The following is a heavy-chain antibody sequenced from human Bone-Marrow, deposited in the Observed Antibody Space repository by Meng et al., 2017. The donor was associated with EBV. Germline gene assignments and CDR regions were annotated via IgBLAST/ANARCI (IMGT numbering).Heavy chain of an antibody. CDR3: AGGWAPDY. CDR1: GYNFINYF. V-gene: IGHV1-2*06. J-gene: IGHJ4*02. D-gene: IGHD6-19*01. Sequence: QVQLVQSGAEVKKPGASVNVSCKAAGYNFINYFMHWVRQAPGQGLEYMGRINPLTGVTNYVQKFQGRVTVTRDTSISTSYMELSGLTHDDTAVYFCAGGWAPDYWGQGTLVTVSS. CDR2: INPLTGVT.